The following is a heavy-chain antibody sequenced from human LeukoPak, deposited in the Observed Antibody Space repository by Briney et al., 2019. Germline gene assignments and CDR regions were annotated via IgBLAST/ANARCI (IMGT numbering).Heavy chain of an antibody. J-gene: IGHJ4*02. CDR1: GFTFSSYS. CDR2: ISSSSSYI. V-gene: IGHV3-21*01. CDR3: ARDRYCSSTSCLFDY. Sequence: GGSLRLXCAASGFTFSSYSMNWVRQAPGKGLEWVSSISSSSSYIYYADSVKGRFTISRDNAKNSLYLQMNSLRAEDTAVYYYARDRYCSSTSCLFDYWGQGTLVTVSS. D-gene: IGHD2-2*01.